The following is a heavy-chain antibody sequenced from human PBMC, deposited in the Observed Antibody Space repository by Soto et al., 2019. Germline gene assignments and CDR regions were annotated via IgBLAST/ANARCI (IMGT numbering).Heavy chain of an antibody. J-gene: IGHJ4*02. Sequence: HPWGSLPLSCSASGFTFNNYGMPWVRQPPGKGLEFVSAIISHGGTTYYAESVRGRFTISRDNSKNTLYLQMSSLRADDTAVYYCVKERSLAVPDVYYFDYWGQGTLGTVSS. CDR3: VKERSLAVPDVYYFDY. CDR2: IISHGGTT. V-gene: IGHV3-64D*06. CDR1: GFTFNNYG. D-gene: IGHD6-19*01.